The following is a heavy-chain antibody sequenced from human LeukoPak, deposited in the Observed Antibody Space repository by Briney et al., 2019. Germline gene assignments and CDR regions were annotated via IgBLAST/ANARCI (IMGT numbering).Heavy chain of an antibody. CDR3: AREIRYGGKSHGYDY. D-gene: IGHD4-23*01. Sequence: ASVKVSCKASGYTFTSYYMHWVRQAPGQGLEWMGIINPSGGSTSYAQKFQGRVTMTRDTSTSTVYVELSSLRSEDTAVYYCAREIRYGGKSHGYDYWGQGTLVTVSS. J-gene: IGHJ4*02. V-gene: IGHV1-46*01. CDR1: GYTFTSYY. CDR2: INPSGGST.